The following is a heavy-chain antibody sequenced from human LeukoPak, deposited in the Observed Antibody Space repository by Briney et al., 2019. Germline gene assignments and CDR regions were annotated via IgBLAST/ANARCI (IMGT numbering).Heavy chain of an antibody. CDR2: IYHTGST. CDR1: GGSVSNGSYY. J-gene: IGHJ4*02. Sequence: SETLSLTCTVSGGSVSNGSYYWSWIRQPPGKGLEWIGHIYHTGSTNYNPSLKSRVTISLDTSKNQFSLKLTSVSAADTAVYYCARDVRTINVLTGYYRPYYFDYWGQGTLVTVSS. V-gene: IGHV4-61*01. CDR3: ARDVRTINVLTGYYRPYYFDY. D-gene: IGHD3-9*01.